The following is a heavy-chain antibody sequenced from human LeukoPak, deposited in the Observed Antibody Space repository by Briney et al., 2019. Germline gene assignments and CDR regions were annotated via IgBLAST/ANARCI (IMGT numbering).Heavy chain of an antibody. Sequence: GASVKVSCKASGGTFISYAISWVRQAPGQGLEWMGGIIPIFGTANYAQKFQGRVTITADESTSTAYMELSSLRSEDTAVYYCAKDFGSGWFDPWGQGTLVTVSS. J-gene: IGHJ5*02. CDR3: AKDFGSGWFDP. CDR2: IIPIFGTA. CDR1: GGTFISYA. V-gene: IGHV1-69*13. D-gene: IGHD3-10*01.